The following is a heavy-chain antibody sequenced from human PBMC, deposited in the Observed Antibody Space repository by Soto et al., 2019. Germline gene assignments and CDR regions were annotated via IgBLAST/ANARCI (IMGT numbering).Heavy chain of an antibody. CDR3: ARDPSYYGMDV. Sequence: GASVKVSSKASGYTFTSYAMHWVRQAPGQRLEWMGWINAGNGNTKYSQKFQGRVTITRDTSASTAYMELSSLRSEGTAVYYCARDPSYYGMDVWGQGTTVTVSS. V-gene: IGHV1-3*01. CDR1: GYTFTSYA. CDR2: INAGNGNT. J-gene: IGHJ6*02.